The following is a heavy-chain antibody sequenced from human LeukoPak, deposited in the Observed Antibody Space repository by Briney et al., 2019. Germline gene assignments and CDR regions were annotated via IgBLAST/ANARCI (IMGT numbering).Heavy chain of an antibody. V-gene: IGHV4-38-2*02. J-gene: IGHJ4*02. Sequence: PSETLSLTCTVSGYSISSGYYWGWIRQPPGKGLEWIGSIYHSGSTYYNPSLKSRVTISVDTSKNQFSLKLSSVTAADTAVYYCARQQNSGYGLPFDYWGQGTLVTVSS. CDR1: GYSISSGYY. CDR3: ARQQNSGYGLPFDY. CDR2: IYHSGST. D-gene: IGHD5-12*01.